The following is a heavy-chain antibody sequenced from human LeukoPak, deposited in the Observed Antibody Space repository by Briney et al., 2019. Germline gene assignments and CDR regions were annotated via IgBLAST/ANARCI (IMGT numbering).Heavy chain of an antibody. CDR2: ISSSSSFI. Sequence: GGSLRLSSAASVFTSSDYNMNSGRQAPGRGLECVCSISSSSSFIYYADSVKGRFTISRDNAKNSLYLQMNSLRAEDTAVYYCAREARLADAFDIWRQGAMVSVSS. D-gene: IGHD6-19*01. V-gene: IGHV3-21*01. J-gene: IGHJ3*02. CDR3: AREARLADAFDI. CDR1: VFTSSDYN.